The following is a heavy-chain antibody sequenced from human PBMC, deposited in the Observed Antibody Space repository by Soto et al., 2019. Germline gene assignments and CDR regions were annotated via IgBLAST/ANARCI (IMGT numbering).Heavy chain of an antibody. V-gene: IGHV4-34*01. CDR2: INHSGST. CDR3: ARAVRSSGRVWGTKVNWFDP. D-gene: IGHD6-19*01. Sequence: SETLSLTCAVYGGSFSGYYWSWIRQPPGKGLEWIGEINHSGSTNYNPSLKSRVTISVDTSKNQFSLKLSSVTAADTAVYYCARAVRSSGRVWGTKVNWFDPWGQGTLVTVSS. CDR1: GGSFSGYY. J-gene: IGHJ5*02.